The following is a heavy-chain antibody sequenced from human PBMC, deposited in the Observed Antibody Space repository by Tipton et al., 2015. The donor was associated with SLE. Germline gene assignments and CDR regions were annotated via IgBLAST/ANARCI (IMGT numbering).Heavy chain of an antibody. CDR2: IYHSGST. V-gene: IGHV4-31*03. J-gene: IGHJ3*02. CDR3: ARDGAITGWQKAFDI. CDR1: GGSISSGGYY. Sequence: TLSLTCTVSGGSISSGGYYWTWIRQYPGKGLEWIGFIYHSGSTYYNPSLKRRLTISVDMSKRQIFLNLTSVTAADTAVYYCARDGAITGWQKAFDIWGQGTMVTVSS. D-gene: IGHD1-20*01.